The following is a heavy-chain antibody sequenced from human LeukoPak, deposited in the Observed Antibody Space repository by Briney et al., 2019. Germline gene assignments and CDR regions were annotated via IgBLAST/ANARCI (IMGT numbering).Heavy chain of an antibody. D-gene: IGHD3-22*01. J-gene: IGHJ3*02. CDR3: ARGLLPDAFDI. CDR1: GGTFSSYA. Sequence: ASVKVSCKASGGTFSSYAISWVRQAPGQGLEWMGRIIPILGIANYAQKFQGRVTITADKSTSTAYMELSSLRSEDTAVYYCARGLLPDAFDIWGQGTMVTVSS. V-gene: IGHV1-69*04. CDR2: IIPILGIA.